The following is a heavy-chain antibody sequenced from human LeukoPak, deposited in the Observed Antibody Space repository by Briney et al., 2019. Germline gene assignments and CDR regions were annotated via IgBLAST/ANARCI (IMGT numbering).Heavy chain of an antibody. CDR3: ARVLYSSGWYADY. Sequence: GGSLRLSCAASGFTFDDYGMTWVRQAPGKGLEWVSDINWNGGSIGYADSVKGRFTVSRDNAKNSLYLQMNSLRAEDTAVYYCARVLYSSGWYADYWGQGTLVTVSS. D-gene: IGHD6-19*01. J-gene: IGHJ4*02. CDR2: INWNGGSI. V-gene: IGHV3-20*04. CDR1: GFTFDDYG.